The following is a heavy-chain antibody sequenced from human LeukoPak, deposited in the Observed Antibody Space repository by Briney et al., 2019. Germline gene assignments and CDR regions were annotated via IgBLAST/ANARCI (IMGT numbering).Heavy chain of an antibody. J-gene: IGHJ6*03. D-gene: IGHD3-22*01. CDR1: GFTFSDYS. CDR2: ISSSSSYI. Sequence: GESLRLSCAASGFTFSDYSMNWVRQAPGKGLEWVSSISSSSSYIFYADSVRGRFSISRDNAKNSLYLQMNSLRAEDTAVYYCAKDNYDSSGYYWSDYYYYYYMDVWGKGTTVTVSS. CDR3: AKDNYDSSGYYWSDYYYYYYMDV. V-gene: IGHV3-21*04.